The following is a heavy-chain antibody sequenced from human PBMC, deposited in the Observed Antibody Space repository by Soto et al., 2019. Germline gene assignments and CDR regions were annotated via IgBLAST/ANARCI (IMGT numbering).Heavy chain of an antibody. V-gene: IGHV4-39*01. CDR1: GGSISSSSYY. D-gene: IGHD3-22*01. CDR3: ASPLNYYDSSGYLSSWFDP. CDR2: IYYSGST. Sequence: SETLSLTCTVSGGSISSSSYYWGWIRQPPGKGLEWIGSIYYSGSTYYNPSLKSRVTISVDTSKNQFSLKLSSVTAADTAVYYCASPLNYYDSSGYLSSWFDPWGQGTLVTVSS. J-gene: IGHJ5*02.